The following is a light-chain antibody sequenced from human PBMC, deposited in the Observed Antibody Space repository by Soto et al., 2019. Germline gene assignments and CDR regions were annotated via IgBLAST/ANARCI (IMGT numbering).Light chain of an antibody. CDR1: SGHSNYA. CDR2: LNRDGSH. J-gene: IGLJ2*01. V-gene: IGLV4-69*01. Sequence: QLVLTQSPSASASLGASVKLTCTLSSGHSNYAIAWHQQQPEKGPRYLMKLNRDGSHSKGDGIPNRFSGSSSGAERYLTIAIHQAEDEAYYYWQNWGTGSVIFGGGTKLTVL. CDR3: QNWGTGSVI.